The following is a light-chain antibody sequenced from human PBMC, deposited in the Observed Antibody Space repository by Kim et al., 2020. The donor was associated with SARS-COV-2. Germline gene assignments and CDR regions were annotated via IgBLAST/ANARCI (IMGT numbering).Light chain of an antibody. CDR3: QQSYSMPWT. Sequence: ASVRDRVTIACRASQSVSTYLYWFQQRPGKAPKRLIYSASTLQTGVSARFSGTGSGTEFTLTISSLQPEDFATYYCQQSYSMPWTFGLGTKVDIK. V-gene: IGKV1-39*01. CDR1: QSVSTY. J-gene: IGKJ1*01. CDR2: SAS.